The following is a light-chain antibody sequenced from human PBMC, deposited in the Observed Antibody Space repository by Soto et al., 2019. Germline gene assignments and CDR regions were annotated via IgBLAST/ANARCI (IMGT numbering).Light chain of an antibody. CDR1: QSVGSRF. CDR3: QLYGDSPAPVYT. V-gene: IGKV3-20*01. CDR2: AAS. J-gene: IGKJ2*01. Sequence: EIVLTQSPGTLSLSPGERATVSCRASQSVGSRFLAWYQQKPGQAPRLLIHAASSRATGIPDRFSGSGSGTDFTLIISRLEPEDYALYYCQLYGDSPAPVYTFGQGTKVDNK.